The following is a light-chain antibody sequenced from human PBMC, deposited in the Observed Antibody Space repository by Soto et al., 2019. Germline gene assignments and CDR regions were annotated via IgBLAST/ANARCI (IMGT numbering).Light chain of an antibody. CDR3: QHYGMSPIT. J-gene: IGKJ5*01. V-gene: IGKV3-20*01. CDR1: QSVNSR. CDR2: GAS. Sequence: EIVLTQSPGTLSLSPGERATLSCRASQSVNSRLAWYQHKPGQAPRLLISGASSRATGIPDRFSGSGSATAFTLTISRREPEDFALYYCQHYGMSPITFGPGTRLEIK.